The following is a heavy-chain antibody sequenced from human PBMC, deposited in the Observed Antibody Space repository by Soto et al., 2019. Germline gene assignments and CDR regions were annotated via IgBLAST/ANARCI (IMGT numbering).Heavy chain of an antibody. D-gene: IGHD3-10*01. Sequence: QVQLQQWGAGLLKPSETLSLTCAVYGGSFSGYYWSWIRQPPGKGLEWIGEINHSGSTNYNPSLKSRVTISVDTSKNQFSLKLSSVTAADTAVYYCARNYGGSGAFDIWGQGTMVTVSS. CDR3: ARNYGGSGAFDI. J-gene: IGHJ3*02. CDR1: GGSFSGYY. V-gene: IGHV4-34*01. CDR2: INHSGST.